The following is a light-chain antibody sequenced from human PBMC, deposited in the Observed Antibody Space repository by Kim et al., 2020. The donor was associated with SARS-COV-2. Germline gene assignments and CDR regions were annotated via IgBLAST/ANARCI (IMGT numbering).Light chain of an antibody. CDR1: QTVINNY. Sequence: ETVMMQSPATLYVSPGEIATLSCRASQTVINNYLAWYQQKPGQAPRLLIYGASTRATGIPARFSGSGSGTEFTLTISSLQSEDFALYYCQQYHKWPPTFGQGTKLEI. V-gene: IGKV3-15*01. CDR3: QQYHKWPPT. J-gene: IGKJ2*01. CDR2: GAS.